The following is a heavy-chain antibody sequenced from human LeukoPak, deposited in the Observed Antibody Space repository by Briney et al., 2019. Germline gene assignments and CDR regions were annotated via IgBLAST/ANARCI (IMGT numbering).Heavy chain of an antibody. CDR3: ARGLASGYPPIPFDY. D-gene: IGHD3-3*01. Sequence: SETLSLTCAVYGGSFSGYYWSWIRQPPGKGLEWIGEINHRGSTNYNPSLKSRVTISVDTSKNQFSLNLSSVTAADTAVYYCARGLASGYPPIPFDYWGQGTLVTVSS. CDR2: INHRGST. J-gene: IGHJ4*02. CDR1: GGSFSGYY. V-gene: IGHV4-34*01.